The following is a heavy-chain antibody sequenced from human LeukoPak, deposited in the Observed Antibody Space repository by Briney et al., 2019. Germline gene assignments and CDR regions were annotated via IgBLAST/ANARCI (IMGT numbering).Heavy chain of an antibody. J-gene: IGHJ5*01. V-gene: IGHV1-2*02. Sequence: GASVNVSCKASGYSFSYLDMQWLRQAPGQGLEWMAWIHPKTGVTNYAERFQGSLSLTRDTSISTLYMELNSLTSDDTAVYYCALHHDWGPDSWGPGNLVSASS. CDR1: GYSFSYLD. D-gene: IGHD2-21*01. CDR3: ALHHDWGPDS. CDR2: IHPKTGVT.